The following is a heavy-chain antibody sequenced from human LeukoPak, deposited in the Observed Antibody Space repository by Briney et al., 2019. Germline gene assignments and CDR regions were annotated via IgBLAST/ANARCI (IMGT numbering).Heavy chain of an antibody. CDR3: ARGSGYSSGWYYFDY. CDR2: ISSSSSYI. CDR1: GFTFSSYS. V-gene: IGHV3-21*01. Sequence: GGSLRLSCAASGFTFSSYSMNWVRQAPGKGLEWVSSISSSSSYIYYADSVKGRFTISRENAKNSLYLQMNSLRAEDTAVYYCARGSGYSSGWYYFDYWGQGTLVTVSS. J-gene: IGHJ4*02. D-gene: IGHD6-19*01.